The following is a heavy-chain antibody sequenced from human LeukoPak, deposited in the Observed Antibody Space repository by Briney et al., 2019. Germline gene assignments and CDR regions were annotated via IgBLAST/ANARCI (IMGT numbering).Heavy chain of an antibody. CDR2: IYTSGST. CDR1: GGSSSGYS. Sequence: SETLSLTCTVSGGSSSGYSWSWIRHPAGKGLEWIGRIYTSGSTNYNPSLKSRVTMSVDTSKNQFSLKLSSVTAADTAVYYCARNYYYGSNWFDPWGQGTLVTVSS. CDR3: ARNYYYGSNWFDP. V-gene: IGHV4-4*07. D-gene: IGHD3-10*01. J-gene: IGHJ5*02.